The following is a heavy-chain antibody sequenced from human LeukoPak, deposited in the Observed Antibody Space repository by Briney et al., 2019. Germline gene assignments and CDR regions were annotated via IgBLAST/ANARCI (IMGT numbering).Heavy chain of an antibody. CDR2: INPNSGGT. Sequence: ASVKVSRRASEYTFTGNYMHWCRRPPGQGLEWMGWINPNSGGTNYAQKFQGRVTMTRDTSISTAYMELSRLRSDDTAVYYCARGTGTTSYWGQGTLVTVSS. J-gene: IGHJ4*02. CDR3: ARGTGTTSY. D-gene: IGHD1-7*01. V-gene: IGHV1-2*02. CDR1: EYTFTGNY.